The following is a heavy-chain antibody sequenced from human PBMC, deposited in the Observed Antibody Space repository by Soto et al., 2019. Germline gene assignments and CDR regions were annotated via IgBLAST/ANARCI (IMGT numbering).Heavy chain of an antibody. Sequence: SVKVSCKASGFTFTSSAVQWVRQARGQRLEWIGWIVVGSGNANYAQKFQERVTITRDMSTSTAYMELSSLRSEDTAVYYCAADFKLELYGMDVWGQGTTVTVSS. D-gene: IGHD1-7*01. V-gene: IGHV1-58*01. CDR3: AADFKLELYGMDV. CDR1: GFTFTSSA. J-gene: IGHJ6*02. CDR2: IVVGSGNA.